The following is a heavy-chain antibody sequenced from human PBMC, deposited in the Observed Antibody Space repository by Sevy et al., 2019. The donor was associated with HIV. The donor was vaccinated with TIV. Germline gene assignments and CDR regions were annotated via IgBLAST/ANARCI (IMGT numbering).Heavy chain of an antibody. J-gene: IGHJ4*02. CDR1: GFSFSQYS. V-gene: IGHV3-48*02. CDR2: ISGTSGTI. CDR3: ARVVLYYDANYCDY. Sequence: GGSLRLSCAASGFSFSQYSMNWVRQAPGKGLEWLSYISGTSGTIYYAASVKGRFPISRDNAKNSLYLQMNSLRDEDTAVYYCARVVLYYDANYCDYWGQGALVTVSS. D-gene: IGHD3-22*01.